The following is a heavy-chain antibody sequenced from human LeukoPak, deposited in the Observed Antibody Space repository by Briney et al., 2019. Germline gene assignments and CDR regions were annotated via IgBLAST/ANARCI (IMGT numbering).Heavy chain of an antibody. CDR2: ISYDGSNK. V-gene: IGHV3-30-3*01. Sequence: PGGSLRLSCAASGFTFSSYAMHWVRQAPGKGLEWVAVISYDGSNKYYVDSVKGRFTISRDNSKNTLYLQMNSLRAEDTAVYYCARERASSYYYMDVWGKGTTVTVSS. J-gene: IGHJ6*03. CDR3: ARERASSYYYMDV. CDR1: GFTFSSYA.